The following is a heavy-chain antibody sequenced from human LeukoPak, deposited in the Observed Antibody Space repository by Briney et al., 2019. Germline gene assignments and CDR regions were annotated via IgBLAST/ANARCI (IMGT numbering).Heavy chain of an antibody. D-gene: IGHD6-13*01. CDR3: ARGDYSSSWYEYNWFDP. CDR1: GGSLTSYY. J-gene: IGHJ5*02. V-gene: IGHV4-59*04. CDR2: IYHSGGT. Sequence: PSETLSLTCTVSGGSLTSYYWGWIRQPPGKGLEWIGWIYHSGGTYYNPSLKSRVTMSVDTSKNQFSLNLNSVTAADTAVYYCARGDYSSSWYEYNWFDPWGQGTLVTVSS.